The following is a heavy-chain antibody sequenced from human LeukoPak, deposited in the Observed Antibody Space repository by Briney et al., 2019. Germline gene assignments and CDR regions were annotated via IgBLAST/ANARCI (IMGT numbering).Heavy chain of an antibody. CDR1: GGSISSYY. CDR3: ARDRVGGATAAFDI. D-gene: IGHD1-26*01. J-gene: IGHJ3*02. Sequence: SETLSLTCTVSGGSISSYYWSWVRQPPGKGLEWIGFIYYSGSTNYNPSLKSRVAISVDRSKNQFSLKLSSVTAADTAVYYCARDRVGGATAAFDIWGQGTMVTAPS. CDR2: IYYSGST. V-gene: IGHV4-59*13.